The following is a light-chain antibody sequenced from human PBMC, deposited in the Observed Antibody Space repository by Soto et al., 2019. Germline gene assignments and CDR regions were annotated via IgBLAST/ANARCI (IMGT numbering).Light chain of an antibody. CDR2: GAF. CDR1: QNIGTN. J-gene: IGKJ4*01. Sequence: DIVLTQSPGPLSFSPGERATLSCRSSQNIGTNLAWYQQKAGQAPRLLIHGAFVRATGVPARFSGGGSGTDFTLTISSLQAEDVSVYYCQQYYSTPLLTLGGGTKVDIK. CDR3: QQYYSTPLLT. V-gene: IGKV3-15*01.